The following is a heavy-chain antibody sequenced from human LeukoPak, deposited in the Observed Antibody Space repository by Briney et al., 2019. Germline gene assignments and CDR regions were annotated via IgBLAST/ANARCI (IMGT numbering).Heavy chain of an antibody. CDR1: GDFITGSTYY. CDR2: MYYSGST. Sequence: SETLSLTCTVSGDFITGSTYYWGWIRQPPGKGLEWIGSMYYSGSTYSNPSLGSRVTMSADTSKNQFSLNLKSVTAADTAVYYCARQYYDSTGYYHFDYWGQGTLVTVSS. V-gene: IGHV4-39*01. J-gene: IGHJ4*02. D-gene: IGHD3-22*01. CDR3: ARQYYDSTGYYHFDY.